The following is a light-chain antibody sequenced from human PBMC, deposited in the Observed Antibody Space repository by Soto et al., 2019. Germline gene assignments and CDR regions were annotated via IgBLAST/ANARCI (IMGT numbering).Light chain of an antibody. V-gene: IGKV1-39*01. CDR1: EIISRY. Sequence: DIQLTQSPSSLSASVGDRVTITCRASEIISRYINCYQQKPGKAPQLLIYAASSLQSGVPSRFSGSGSGTDFTLSISSLQPEDFGTYYCQQSYRTPITFGQGTRLEIK. CDR3: QQSYRTPIT. J-gene: IGKJ5*01. CDR2: AAS.